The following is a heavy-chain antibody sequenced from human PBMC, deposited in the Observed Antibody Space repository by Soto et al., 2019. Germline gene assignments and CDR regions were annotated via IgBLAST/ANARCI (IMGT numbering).Heavy chain of an antibody. CDR2: IHSDGSTT. D-gene: IGHD2-21*02. J-gene: IGHJ3*01. Sequence: EVQLVESEGGLVQRGGSLRLSCAASGFTFNYYWMHWVRQAPGQGLVWVSHIHSDGSTTTYGDSVKGRFTISRDNAKKRLYLQMNGLSAEDAAVYYCVRGDKGGFDLWGQGTTVTVSS. CDR1: GFTFNYYW. CDR3: VRGDKGGFDL. V-gene: IGHV3-74*01.